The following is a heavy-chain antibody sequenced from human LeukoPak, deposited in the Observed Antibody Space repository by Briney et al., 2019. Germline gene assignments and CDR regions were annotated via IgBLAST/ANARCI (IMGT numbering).Heavy chain of an antibody. J-gene: IGHJ4*02. Sequence: SETLSLTCTVSGGSISSGGYYWSWIRQPPGKGLEWIGEINHSGSTNYNPSLKSRVTISVDTSKNQFSLKLSSVAAADTAVYYCARALGYSRRYLDYWGQGTLVTVYS. D-gene: IGHD6-13*01. CDR3: ARALGYSRRYLDY. CDR2: INHSGST. V-gene: IGHV4-39*07. CDR1: GGSISSGGYY.